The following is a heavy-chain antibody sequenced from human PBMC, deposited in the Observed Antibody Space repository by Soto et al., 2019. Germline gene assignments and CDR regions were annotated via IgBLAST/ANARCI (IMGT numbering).Heavy chain of an antibody. V-gene: IGHV3-23*01. CDR1: GFTFSSYA. D-gene: IGHD2-2*01. CDR2: ISGSGGST. Sequence: GGSLRLSCAASGFTFSSYAMSWVRQAPGKGLEWVSAISGSGGSTYYADSVKGRFTISRDNSKNTLYLQMNSLRAEGTAVYYCAKYGYCSSTSCSYIDYWGQGTLVTVSS. CDR3: AKYGYCSSTSCSYIDY. J-gene: IGHJ4*02.